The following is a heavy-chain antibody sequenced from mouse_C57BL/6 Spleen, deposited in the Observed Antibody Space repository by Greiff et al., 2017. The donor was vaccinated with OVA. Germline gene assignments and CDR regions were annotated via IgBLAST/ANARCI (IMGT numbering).Heavy chain of an antibody. CDR1: GYTFTDYE. Sequence: VKLMESGAELVRPGASVTLSCKASGYTFTDYEMHWVKQTPVHGLEWIGAIDPETGGTAYNQKFKGKAILTADKSSSTAYMELRSLTSEDSAVYYCTREGVITTVVAPFAYWGQGTLVTVSA. CDR3: TREGVITTVVAPFAY. J-gene: IGHJ3*01. CDR2: IDPETGGT. D-gene: IGHD1-1*01. V-gene: IGHV1-15*01.